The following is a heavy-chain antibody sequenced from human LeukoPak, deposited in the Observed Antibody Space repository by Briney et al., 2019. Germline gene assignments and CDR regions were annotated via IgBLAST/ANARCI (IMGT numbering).Heavy chain of an antibody. V-gene: IGHV1-18*01. J-gene: IGHJ6*02. CDR3: ARYLPLSGSPRMDV. Sequence: GSSVKVSCKASGYTFTSYGISWVRQAPGQGLEWMGWISAYNGNTNYAQKLQGRVTMTTDTSTSTAYMELRSLRSDDTAVYYCARYLPLSGSPRMDVWGQGTTVTVSS. CDR2: ISAYNGNT. D-gene: IGHD3-10*01. CDR1: GYTFTSYG.